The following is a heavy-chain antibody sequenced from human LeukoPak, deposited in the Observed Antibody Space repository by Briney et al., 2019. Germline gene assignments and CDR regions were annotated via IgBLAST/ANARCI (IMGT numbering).Heavy chain of an antibody. D-gene: IGHD5-12*01. J-gene: IGHJ5*02. CDR3: ARAESGYDASWFDP. V-gene: IGHV4-59*12. CDR1: GGSISSYY. Sequence: EASETLSLTCTVSGGSISSYYWSWIRQPPGKGLEWIGYIFYTGSTNYNPSLKSRVTISVDTSKNQFSLKLSSVTAADTAVYYCARAESGYDASWFDPWGQGTLVTVSS. CDR2: IFYTGST.